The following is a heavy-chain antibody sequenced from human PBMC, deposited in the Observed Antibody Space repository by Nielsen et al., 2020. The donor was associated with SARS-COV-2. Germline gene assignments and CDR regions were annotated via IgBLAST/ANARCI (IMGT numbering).Heavy chain of an antibody. V-gene: IGHV3-30*02. CDR1: GFTFSSYG. J-gene: IGHJ4*02. Sequence: GGSLRLSCAASGFTFSSYGMHWVRQAPGKGLEWVAFIRYDGSNKYYADSVKGRFTISRDNSKNTLYLQMNSLRAEDTAVYYCAKDRGSLIVGATIGYFDSWGQGTLVTVSS. CDR2: IRYDGSNK. CDR3: AKDRGSLIVGATIGYFDS. D-gene: IGHD1-26*01.